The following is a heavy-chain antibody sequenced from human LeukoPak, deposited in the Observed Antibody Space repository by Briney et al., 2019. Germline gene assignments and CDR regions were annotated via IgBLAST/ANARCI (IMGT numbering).Heavy chain of an antibody. Sequence: SETLSLTCAVYGGSFSGYYWSWIRQPPGKGLEWIGEINHSGSTNYNPSLKSRVTISVDTSKNQSSLRLSSVTAADTAVYYCARVAIQLWANWFDPWGQGTLVTVSS. D-gene: IGHD5-18*01. CDR1: GGSFSGYY. J-gene: IGHJ5*02. CDR2: INHSGST. V-gene: IGHV4-34*01. CDR3: ARVAIQLWANWFDP.